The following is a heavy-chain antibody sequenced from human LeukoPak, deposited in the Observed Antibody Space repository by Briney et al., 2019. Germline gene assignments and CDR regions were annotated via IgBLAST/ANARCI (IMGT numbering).Heavy chain of an antibody. Sequence: PVGSLRLSCAASGFTFSSYSMNWVRQAPGKGLEWVSSISSSISYIYYADSVKGRFTISRDNAKKSLHLQMNSLRAEDTAVYYCARDIEYSSDVDYWGQGTLVTVSS. CDR2: ISSSISYI. CDR3: ARDIEYSSDVDY. J-gene: IGHJ4*02. CDR1: GFTFSSYS. D-gene: IGHD5-18*01. V-gene: IGHV3-21*01.